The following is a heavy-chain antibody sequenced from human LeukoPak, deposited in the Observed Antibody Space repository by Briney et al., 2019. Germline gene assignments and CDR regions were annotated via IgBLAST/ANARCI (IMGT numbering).Heavy chain of an antibody. CDR3: WRKLLLAPDSIAAAGISAFGY. V-gene: IGHV4-34*01. CDR2: INHSGSA. CDR1: GGSFRSSY. Sequence: SETLSLTCAVYGGSFRSSYWSSIRQPPGRGLEWIGEINHSGSANYNPSLKSRVTISVDTSKNQFSLKLSSVTAAYTAVFYYWRKLLLAPDSIAAAGISAFGYWGQGTLVTVSS. D-gene: IGHD6-13*01. J-gene: IGHJ4*02.